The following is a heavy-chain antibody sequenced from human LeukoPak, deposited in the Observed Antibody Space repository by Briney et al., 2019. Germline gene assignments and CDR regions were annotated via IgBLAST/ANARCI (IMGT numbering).Heavy chain of an antibody. D-gene: IGHD3-10*02. J-gene: IGHJ4*02. Sequence: SETLSLTCTVSGASISTSSYYWGWIRQPPGKGLEWIGSIYYSGSTYYNPSLKSRVTISVDTSKNQFSLNLRSVTAADTAVYYCARVRGPKFGELDFDYWGQGTLVTVSS. CDR3: ARVRGPKFGELDFDY. CDR2: IYYSGST. V-gene: IGHV4-39*07. CDR1: GASISTSSYY.